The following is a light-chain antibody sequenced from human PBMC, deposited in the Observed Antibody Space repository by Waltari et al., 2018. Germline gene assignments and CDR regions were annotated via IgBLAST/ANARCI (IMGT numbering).Light chain of an antibody. Sequence: ETVLTQSTVTLSLSPGERATLSCRASQTVNTYLAWYQQKPGLAPKLLIYDTSNRATGIPARFSGSWSGTDFTLTISSLEPEDFAGYYWQQRNSWPLTFGGGTKVEIK. CDR3: QQRNSWPLT. V-gene: IGKV3-11*01. CDR2: DTS. J-gene: IGKJ4*01. CDR1: QTVNTY.